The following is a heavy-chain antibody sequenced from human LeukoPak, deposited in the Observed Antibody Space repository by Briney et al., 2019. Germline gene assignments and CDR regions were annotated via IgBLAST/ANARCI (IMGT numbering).Heavy chain of an antibody. CDR2: INPNSGGT. D-gene: IGHD3-3*01. Sequence: LGASVKVSCKASGYTFTGYYMHWVRQAPGQGLEWMGWINPNSGGTNYAQKFQGRVTMTRDTSISTAYMELSSLRSEDAAVYYCARDLVVTIFGVVNAQNDAFDIWGQGTMVTVSS. V-gene: IGHV1-2*02. J-gene: IGHJ3*02. CDR3: ARDLVVTIFGVVNAQNDAFDI. CDR1: GYTFTGYY.